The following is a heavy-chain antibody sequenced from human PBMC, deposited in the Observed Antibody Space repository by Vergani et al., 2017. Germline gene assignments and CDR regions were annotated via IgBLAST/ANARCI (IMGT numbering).Heavy chain of an antibody. CDR1: GGSFSGYY. CDR3: ARMGRGYDSSGYLC. Sequence: QVQLQQWGAGLLKPSETLSLTCAVYGGSFSGYYWSWIRQPPGKGLEWIGEINHSGSTNYNPSLKSRVTISVDTSKNQFSLKLSSVTAADTAVYYCARMGRGYDSSGYLCWGQGTLVTVSS. CDR2: INHSGST. V-gene: IGHV4-34*01. J-gene: IGHJ4*02. D-gene: IGHD3-22*01.